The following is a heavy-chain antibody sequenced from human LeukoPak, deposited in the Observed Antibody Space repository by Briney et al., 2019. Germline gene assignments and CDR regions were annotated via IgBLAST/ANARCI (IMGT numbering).Heavy chain of an antibody. Sequence: GASVKVSCKASGYTFNSYGISWVRQAPGQGLEWMGWISAYNGNTNYAQKFQGRVTMTTDTSTSTAHMELRSLRSDDTAVYYCARGHHFSDLYYYGSGSYYTGFDSWGQGTLVTVSS. CDR2: ISAYNGNT. V-gene: IGHV1-18*01. D-gene: IGHD3-10*01. CDR3: ARGHHFSDLYYYGSGSYYTGFDS. CDR1: GYTFNSYG. J-gene: IGHJ4*02.